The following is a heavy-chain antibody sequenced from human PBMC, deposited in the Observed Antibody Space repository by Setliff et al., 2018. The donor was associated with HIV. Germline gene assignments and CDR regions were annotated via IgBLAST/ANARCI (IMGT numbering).Heavy chain of an antibody. CDR1: GYTFTGYY. D-gene: IGHD6-6*01. CDR3: ARWYGFHSSSSVLGF. V-gene: IGHV1-2*06. J-gene: IGHJ4*02. Sequence: AASVKVSCKASGYTFTGYYMHWVRQAPGQGLEWMGRINPNSGGTNYAQKFQGRVTMTRDTSTSTVYMELSSLGSEDTAVYYCARWYGFHSSSSVLGFWGQGTLVTVSS. CDR2: INPNSGGT.